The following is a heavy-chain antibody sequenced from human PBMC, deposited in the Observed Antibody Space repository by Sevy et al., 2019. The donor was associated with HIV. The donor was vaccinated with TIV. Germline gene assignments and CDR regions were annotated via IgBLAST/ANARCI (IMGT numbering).Heavy chain of an antibody. D-gene: IGHD1-26*01. CDR2: ISAYNGNT. J-gene: IGHJ4*02. CDR3: ARDLVGAQFDY. Sequence: ASVKVSCKASGYTFISYGISWVRQATGQGLEWMGWISAYNGNTNYAQKLQGRVTMTTDTSTSTAYMELRSLRSDDTAVYYCARDLVGAQFDYWGLRTLVTVSS. CDR1: GYTFISYG. V-gene: IGHV1-18*01.